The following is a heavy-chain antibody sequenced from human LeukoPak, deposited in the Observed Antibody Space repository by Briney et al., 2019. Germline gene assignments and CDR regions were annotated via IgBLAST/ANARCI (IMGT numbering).Heavy chain of an antibody. D-gene: IGHD1-26*01. CDR2: VSAYNGNT. CDR1: GYTFTSYG. J-gene: IGHJ4*02. Sequence: ASVKVSCKASGYTFTSYGISWVRQAPGQGLEWMGWVSAYNGNTNYAQKLQGRVTMTTDTSTSTAYMELRSLRSDDTAVYYCARGIGIVGATPLGYWGQGTLVTVSS. V-gene: IGHV1-18*01. CDR3: ARGIGIVGATPLGY.